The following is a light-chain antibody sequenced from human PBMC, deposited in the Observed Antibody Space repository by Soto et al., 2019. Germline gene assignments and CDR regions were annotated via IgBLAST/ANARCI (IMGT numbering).Light chain of an antibody. CDR2: EVS. CDR1: SSDVGGYDY. J-gene: IGLJ2*01. Sequence: QSVLTQPASVSGSPGQSITISCTGTSSDVGGYDYVSWYQLHPGKAPKLMVFEVSNRPSGVSYRFTGSKSGNTASLTISGLQAEDEADYYCATWDSSLSAALFGGGTKVTVL. V-gene: IGLV2-14*01. CDR3: ATWDSSLSAAL.